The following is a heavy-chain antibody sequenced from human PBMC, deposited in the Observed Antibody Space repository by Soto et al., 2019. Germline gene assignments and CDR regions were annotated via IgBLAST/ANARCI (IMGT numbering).Heavy chain of an antibody. CDR2: INPNGGST. Sequence: QVQLVQSGAEVKKPGDSVKVSCKASGYTFTHYYIHWVRQAPGQGLEWMGIINPNGGSTNYAQKFQGRVTVTRDTSTSTVYLELSSLRSEDTAVYYCARGPTAGDYWGQGTLVTVSS. CDR1: GYTFTHYY. V-gene: IGHV1-46*01. J-gene: IGHJ4*02. CDR3: ARGPTAGDY.